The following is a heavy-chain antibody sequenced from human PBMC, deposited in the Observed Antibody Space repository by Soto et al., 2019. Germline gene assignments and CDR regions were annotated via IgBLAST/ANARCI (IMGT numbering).Heavy chain of an antibody. CDR3: ARLAEWLGYFDY. J-gene: IGHJ4*02. V-gene: IGHV4-39*01. CDR2: IYYSGST. D-gene: IGHD3-3*01. CDR1: GGSISSSSYY. Sequence: QLQLQESGPGLVKPSETLSLTCTVSGGSISSSSYYWGWIRQPPGKGLEWIGSIYYSGSTYYNPALKSRVTISVDTSTNQFSLKLSSVTAADTAVYYCARLAEWLGYFDYWGQGTLVTVSS.